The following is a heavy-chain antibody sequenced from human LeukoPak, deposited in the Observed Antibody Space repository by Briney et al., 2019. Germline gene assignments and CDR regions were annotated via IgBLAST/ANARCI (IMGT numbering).Heavy chain of an antibody. Sequence: ASETLSLTCTVSGGSISSYYWSWIRQPPGKGLEWIGNIFYRGGTYYSPSLKSRVTISLDMSRNEFSLKLNSVTAADTAVYYCAKSNGYGLIDIWGQGTMVTVSS. D-gene: IGHD3-10*01. CDR2: IFYRGGT. J-gene: IGHJ3*02. CDR1: GGSISSYY. V-gene: IGHV4-59*12. CDR3: AKSNGYGLIDI.